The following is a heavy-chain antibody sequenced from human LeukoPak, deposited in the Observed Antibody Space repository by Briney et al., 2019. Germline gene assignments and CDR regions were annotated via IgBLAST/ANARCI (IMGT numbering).Heavy chain of an antibody. CDR2: ISSSGSTI. CDR1: GFTFSSYE. Sequence: GGSLRLSCAASGFTFSSYEMNWVRQAPGKGLEWVSYISSSGSTIYYADSVKGRFTISRDNAKNSLYLQMNSLRAEDTAVYYCARAHYYYDSSGYFYWFDPWGQGTLVTVSS. CDR3: ARAHYYYDSSGYFYWFDP. J-gene: IGHJ5*02. V-gene: IGHV3-48*03. D-gene: IGHD3-22*01.